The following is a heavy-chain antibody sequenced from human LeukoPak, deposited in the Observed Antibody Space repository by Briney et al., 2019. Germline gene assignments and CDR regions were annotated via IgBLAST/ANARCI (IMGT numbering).Heavy chain of an antibody. CDR2: INSDGSST. J-gene: IGHJ6*02. V-gene: IGHV3-74*01. CDR3: AREGYSYGSVGIRNSYYYGMDV. Sequence: GGSLRLSCAASGFTFSSYWMYWVRQAPGKGLVWVSRINSDGSSTSYADSVKGRFTISRDNAKNTLYLQMNSLRAEDTAVYYCAREGYSYGSVGIRNSYYYGMDVWGQGTTVTVSS. CDR1: GFTFSSYW. D-gene: IGHD5-18*01.